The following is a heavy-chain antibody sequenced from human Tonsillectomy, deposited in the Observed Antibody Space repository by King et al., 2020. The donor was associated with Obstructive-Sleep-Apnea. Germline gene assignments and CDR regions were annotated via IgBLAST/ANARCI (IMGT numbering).Heavy chain of an antibody. D-gene: IGHD6-13*01. CDR1: GGSISSSNW. Sequence: VQLQESGPGLVKPSGTLSLTCAVSGGSISSSNWWSWVRQPPGKGLEWVGEINHSGSTNYNPSLKSRVTISVDKSKNQLSLKLSYVTAADTAVYYCARGGFSSWYVLDYWGQGTLVTVSS. CDR3: ARGGFSSWYVLDY. CDR2: INHSGST. J-gene: IGHJ4*02. V-gene: IGHV4-4*02.